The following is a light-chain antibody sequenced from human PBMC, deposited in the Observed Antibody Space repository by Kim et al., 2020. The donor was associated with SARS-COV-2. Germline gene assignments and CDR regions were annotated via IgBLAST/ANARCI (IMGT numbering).Light chain of an antibody. CDR1: QSISGW. Sequence: DFQMTQSPSTLSASVGDRVTITCRASQSISGWLAWFQQKPGKAPKLLIYKASSLESGVPSRFSGSGSGTDFTLTISSLQPDDFATYYCQQYNSYARTFGQGTKVDIK. CDR2: KAS. CDR3: QQYNSYART. J-gene: IGKJ1*01. V-gene: IGKV1-5*03.